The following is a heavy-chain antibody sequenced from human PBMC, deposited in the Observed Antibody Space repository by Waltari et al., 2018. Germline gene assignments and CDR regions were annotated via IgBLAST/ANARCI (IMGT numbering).Heavy chain of an antibody. CDR2: INHSGST. V-gene: IGHV4-34*01. Sequence: QVQLQQWGAGLLKPSETLSLTCAVYGGSFSGYYWSWIRQPPGKGLEWIGEINHSGSTNYNPSLKSRVTISVDTSKNQFSLKLSSVTAADTAVYYCARGKRDFWSGYYTAAGDLGYWGQGTLVTVSS. J-gene: IGHJ4*02. CDR1: GGSFSGYY. CDR3: ARGKRDFWSGYYTAAGDLGY. D-gene: IGHD3-3*01.